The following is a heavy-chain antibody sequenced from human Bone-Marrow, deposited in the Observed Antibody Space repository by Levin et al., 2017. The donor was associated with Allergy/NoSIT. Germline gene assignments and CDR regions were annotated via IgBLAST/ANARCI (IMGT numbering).Heavy chain of an antibody. V-gene: IGHV3-15*07. CDR2: IKSRSDGGTT. J-gene: IGHJ4*02. CDR3: ATEVHCTDGVCYPDS. D-gene: IGHD2-8*01. CDR1: GFTFANAW. Sequence: AGESLKISCVDSGFTFANAWMNWVRQAPGKGLEWVGRIKSRSDGGTTDYAAPVKGRFTVSRDDSKNTLYLQMNSLKIEDTAIYYCATEVHCTDGVCYPDSWGQGTLLTVSS.